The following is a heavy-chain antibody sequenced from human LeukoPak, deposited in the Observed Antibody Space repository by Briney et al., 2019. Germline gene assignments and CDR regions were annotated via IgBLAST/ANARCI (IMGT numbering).Heavy chain of an antibody. CDR3: AKDPYYDSSGYYDH. CDR1: GFTFSSYT. D-gene: IGHD3-22*01. J-gene: IGHJ5*02. V-gene: IGHV3-23*01. Sequence: PGGSLRLSCAASGFTFSSYTMGWVRQAPGKGLEWVSAISGSDGSTHCAESVKGRFTVSRDNSKSTLYLQMNSLRAEDTAVYYSAKDPYYDSSGYYDHWGQGTLVTVSP. CDR2: ISGSDGST.